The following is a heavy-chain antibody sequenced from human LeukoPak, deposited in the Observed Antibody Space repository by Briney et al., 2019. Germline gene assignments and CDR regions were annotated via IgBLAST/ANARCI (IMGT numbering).Heavy chain of an antibody. D-gene: IGHD7-27*01. Sequence: GGSLRLSCAASGFTFSNYAIHWVRQAPGKGLEWVASIRFNGNFYADYVKGRFTISRDNSKSTVSLQMDALRTEDTALYYCARENWDFDFWGQGTLVTVSS. CDR1: GFTFSNYA. CDR2: IRFNGN. CDR3: ARENWDFDF. J-gene: IGHJ4*02. V-gene: IGHV3-30*02.